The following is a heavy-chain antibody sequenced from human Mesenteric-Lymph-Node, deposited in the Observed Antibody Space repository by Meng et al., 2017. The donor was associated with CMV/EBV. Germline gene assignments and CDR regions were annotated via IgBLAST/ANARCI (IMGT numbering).Heavy chain of an antibody. CDR3: AKDRGWNDAFDI. D-gene: IGHD3-10*01. Sequence: CADSGFPFSSYAMSWVRQAPGKGLEWVSLISASGTITYYADSVKGRFTISRDNSKNTLYLQMNRLRAGDTAVYYCAKDRGWNDAFDIWGQGTMVTVSS. CDR1: GFPFSSYA. CDR2: ISASGTIT. J-gene: IGHJ3*02. V-gene: IGHV3-23*01.